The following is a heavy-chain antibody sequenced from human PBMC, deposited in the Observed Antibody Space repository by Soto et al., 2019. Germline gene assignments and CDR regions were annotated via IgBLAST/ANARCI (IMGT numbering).Heavy chain of an antibody. V-gene: IGHV2-5*01. CDR3: AHFLFNRPWPYFDY. J-gene: IGHJ4*02. CDR2: IYWNDDH. Sequence: SGPTLVNPTQTLTLTCAFSGFSLSTSGVGVGWVRQPPGKALEWLGIIYWNDDHRYSPSLRSRLIITKDTSKNQVVLTMTNMDRVQTATYYCAHFLFNRPWPYFDYGGQGTKVHVYS. D-gene: IGHD3-3*01. CDR1: GFSLSTSGVG.